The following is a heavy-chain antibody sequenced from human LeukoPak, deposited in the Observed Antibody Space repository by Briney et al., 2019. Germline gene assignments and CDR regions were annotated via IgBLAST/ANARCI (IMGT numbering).Heavy chain of an antibody. CDR2: IYYSGST. Sequence: SQTLSLTCTVSGGSISSGGYYWSWIRQHPGKGLEWIGYIYYSGSTYYNPSLKSRVTISVDTSKNQFSLKLRSVTAADTAVYYCARGGNTITPWYFDLWGRGTLVTVSS. D-gene: IGHD1-14*01. V-gene: IGHV4-31*03. J-gene: IGHJ2*01. CDR1: GGSISSGGYY. CDR3: ARGGNTITPWYFDL.